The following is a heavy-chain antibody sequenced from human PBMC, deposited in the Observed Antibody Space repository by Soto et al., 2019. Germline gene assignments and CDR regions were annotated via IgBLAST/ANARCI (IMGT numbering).Heavy chain of an antibody. D-gene: IGHD3-16*01. Sequence: SETLSLTCVVSGASLSSYYWSWIRQPPGKGLEWIGYIYYSGSTNYNPSLKSRVTISVDTSKNQFSLKLSSVTAADTAVYYCARTWGSVNDFWGRGTLVTVSS. V-gene: IGHV4-59*01. J-gene: IGHJ4*02. CDR1: GASLSSYY. CDR2: IYYSGST. CDR3: ARTWGSVNDF.